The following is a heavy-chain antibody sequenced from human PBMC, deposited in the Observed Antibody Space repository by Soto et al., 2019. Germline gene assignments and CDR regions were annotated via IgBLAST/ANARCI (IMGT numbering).Heavy chain of an antibody. CDR2: MWNDGSNK. CDR3: AKDPRGGYSILSIDY. Sequence: PGGSLRLSCAASGFTLENYGMHWVRQAPGRGLEWVAVMWNDGSNKYYVDSVKGRFTVSRDNSRSTLHLQMNSLRADDTAVYYCAKDPRGGYSILSIDYWGQGTQVTAPQ. D-gene: IGHD4-4*01. CDR1: GFTLENYG. V-gene: IGHV3-30*02. J-gene: IGHJ4*02.